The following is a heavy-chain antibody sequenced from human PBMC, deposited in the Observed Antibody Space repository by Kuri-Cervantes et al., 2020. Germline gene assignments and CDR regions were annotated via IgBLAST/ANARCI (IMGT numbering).Heavy chain of an antibody. Sequence: GESLKISCAASGFTFSSYDMHWVRQATGKGLEWVSAIGTAGDTYYPGSVKGRFTISRDNSKNTLYLQMNSLRAEDTAVYYCAGAVAGTCWGQGTLVTVSS. CDR2: IGTAGDT. CDR3: AGAVAGTC. D-gene: IGHD6-19*01. V-gene: IGHV3-13*01. CDR1: GFTFSSYD. J-gene: IGHJ1*01.